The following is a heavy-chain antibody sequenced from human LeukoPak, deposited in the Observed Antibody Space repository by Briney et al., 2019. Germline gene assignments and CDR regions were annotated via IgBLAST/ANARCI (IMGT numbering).Heavy chain of an antibody. CDR2: ISGYNGNT. CDR1: GYTFTNYG. CDR3: ARMAYDILTGYFQPNWFDP. Sequence: ASVKVSCKASGYTFTNYGISWVRQAPGQGLEWMGWISGYNGNTKPAQKFRGRVTMTTDTSTSTAYMELRSLRSDDTAVYYCARMAYDILTGYFQPNWFDPWGQGTLVTVSS. D-gene: IGHD3-9*01. V-gene: IGHV1-18*01. J-gene: IGHJ5*01.